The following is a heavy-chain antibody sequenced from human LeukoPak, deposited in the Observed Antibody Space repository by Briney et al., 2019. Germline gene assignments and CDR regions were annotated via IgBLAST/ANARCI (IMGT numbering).Heavy chain of an antibody. CDR3: ARDTYGSGNSYNAPLDY. Sequence: GGSLRLSCAASGFTFSSYEMNWVRQAPGKGLEWVSYISSSGSTIYYADSVKGRFTISRDNAKNSLYLQMNSLRAEDTAMYFCARDTYGSGNSYNAPLDYWGQGTLVTVSS. CDR1: GFTFSSYE. V-gene: IGHV3-48*03. D-gene: IGHD3-10*01. J-gene: IGHJ4*02. CDR2: ISSSGSTI.